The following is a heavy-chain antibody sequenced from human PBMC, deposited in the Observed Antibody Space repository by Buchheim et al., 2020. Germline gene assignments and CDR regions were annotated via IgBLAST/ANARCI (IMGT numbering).Heavy chain of an antibody. Sequence: EVQLVESGGGLVQPGGSLRLSCAASGFAFSTYSMNWVRQAPGKGLEWVSYISYSSSSTYYADSVKGRFTISRDSAKNSLYLQMNSLRDEDTAVYYCARGRIITPDFGMDVWGQGTT. CDR1: GFAFSTYS. D-gene: IGHD3-16*01. V-gene: IGHV3-48*02. J-gene: IGHJ6*02. CDR2: ISYSSSST. CDR3: ARGRIITPDFGMDV.